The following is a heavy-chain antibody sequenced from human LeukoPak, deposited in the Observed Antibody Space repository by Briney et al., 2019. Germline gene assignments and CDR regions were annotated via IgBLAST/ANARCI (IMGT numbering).Heavy chain of an antibody. D-gene: IGHD3-22*01. Sequence: ASVKVSCKASGGTFSSYAISWVRQAPGQGLEWMGGIIPIFGTANYAQKFQGRVTITADESTSTAYMELSSLRSEDTAVYYCARVSYDSSGSAGGYFDYWGQGTLVTVSS. CDR3: ARVSYDSSGSAGGYFDY. CDR1: GGTFSSYA. J-gene: IGHJ4*02. CDR2: IIPIFGTA. V-gene: IGHV1-69*13.